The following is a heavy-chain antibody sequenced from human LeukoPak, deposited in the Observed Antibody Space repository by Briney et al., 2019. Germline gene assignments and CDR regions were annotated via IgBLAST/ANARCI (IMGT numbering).Heavy chain of an antibody. V-gene: IGHV3-23*01. D-gene: IGHD6-19*01. CDR1: GFTFSSYG. CDR3: AKAGSSGWYYYYMDV. J-gene: IGHJ6*03. CDR2: ISGSGGST. Sequence: PGGSLRLSCAASGFTFSSYGMSWVRQAPGKGLEWVSAISGSGGSTYYADSVKGRYTISRDNSKNTLYLQMNSLRAEDTAVYYCAKAGSSGWYYYYMDVWGKGTTVTISS.